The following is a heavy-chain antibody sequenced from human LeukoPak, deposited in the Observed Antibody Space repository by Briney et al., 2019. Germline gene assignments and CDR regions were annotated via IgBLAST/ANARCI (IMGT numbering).Heavy chain of an antibody. J-gene: IGHJ3*02. V-gene: IGHV3-33*08. Sequence: GGSLRLSCSASGFTFSSYGMHWVRQAPGKGLEWVAVIWYDGSNKYYADSVKGRFTISRDNSKNTLYLQMNSLRAEDTAVYYCARDRTVVGAFDIWGQGTMVTVSS. CDR1: GFTFSSYG. D-gene: IGHD4-23*01. CDR2: IWYDGSNK. CDR3: ARDRTVVGAFDI.